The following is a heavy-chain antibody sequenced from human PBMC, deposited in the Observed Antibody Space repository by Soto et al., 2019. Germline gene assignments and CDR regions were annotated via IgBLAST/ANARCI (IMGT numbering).Heavy chain of an antibody. CDR2: IYPGDSDT. CDR3: ASSGAGGYYDESAFDI. J-gene: IGHJ3*02. CDR1: GYSFTSYW. Sequence: GGSLRLSCKGSGYSFTSYWIGWVRQMPGKGLEWMGIIYPGDSDTRYSPSFQGQVTISADKSISTAYLQWSSLKASDTAMYYCASSGAGGYYDESAFDIWGQGTMVTVSS. D-gene: IGHD1-26*01. V-gene: IGHV5-51*01.